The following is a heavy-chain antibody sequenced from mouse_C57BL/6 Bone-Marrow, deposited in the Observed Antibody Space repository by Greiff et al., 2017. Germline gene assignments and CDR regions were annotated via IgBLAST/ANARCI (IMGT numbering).Heavy chain of an antibody. Sequence: VQLQQSGAELVRPGASVTLSCKASGYTFTDYEMHWVKQTPVHGLEWIGAIDPETGGTAYNQKFKGKAILTADKSSSTAYMELRSLTSEDSAVXYCTRDYYGSSHYYAMDYWGQGTSVTVSS. V-gene: IGHV1-15*01. CDR1: GYTFTDYE. D-gene: IGHD1-1*01. CDR3: TRDYYGSSHYYAMDY. J-gene: IGHJ4*01. CDR2: IDPETGGT.